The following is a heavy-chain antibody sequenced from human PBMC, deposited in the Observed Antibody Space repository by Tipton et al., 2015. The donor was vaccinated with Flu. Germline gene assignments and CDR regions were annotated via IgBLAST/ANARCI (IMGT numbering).Heavy chain of an antibody. J-gene: IGHJ4*02. CDR1: GGFISSYY. Sequence: TLSLTCTVSGGFISSYYWNWIRQPPGKGLEWLGYVYYRGATNYNPSLKRRVTISVDPSKSHFTLKLTAVTAADTAVYYCGRARGSGVDYWGRGALVTVSS. D-gene: IGHD3-10*01. CDR2: VYYRGAT. CDR3: GRARGSGVDY. V-gene: IGHV4-59*01.